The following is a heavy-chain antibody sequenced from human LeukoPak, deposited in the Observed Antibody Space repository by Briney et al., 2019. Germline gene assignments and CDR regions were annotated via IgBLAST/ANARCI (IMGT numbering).Heavy chain of an antibody. V-gene: IGHV3-53*01. CDR3: ARGRALGYSYGFNDFDY. D-gene: IGHD5-18*01. CDR1: GFTFNDYY. J-gene: IGHJ4*02. Sequence: GGSLRLSCGASGFTFNDYYMTWIRQAPGKGLEWVSVIYSGGSTYYADSVKGRFTISRDNSKNTLYLQMNSLRAEDTAVYYCARGRALGYSYGFNDFDYWGQGTLVTVSS. CDR2: IYSGGST.